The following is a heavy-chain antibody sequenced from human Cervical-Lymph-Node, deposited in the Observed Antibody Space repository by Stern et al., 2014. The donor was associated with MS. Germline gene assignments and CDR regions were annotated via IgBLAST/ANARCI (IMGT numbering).Heavy chain of an antibody. CDR1: GGSISSGGYY. Sequence: QVQLQESGPGLVKPSQTLSLTCTVSGGSISSGGYYWSWIRQHPGKGLEWIGYIYYSGSTYYNPSLKSRVTISVDTSKNQFSLKLSSVTAADTAVYYCARESDQLLAGAGWFDPWGQGTLVTVSS. D-gene: IGHD2-2*01. J-gene: IGHJ5*02. CDR2: IYYSGST. V-gene: IGHV4-31*03. CDR3: ARESDQLLAGAGWFDP.